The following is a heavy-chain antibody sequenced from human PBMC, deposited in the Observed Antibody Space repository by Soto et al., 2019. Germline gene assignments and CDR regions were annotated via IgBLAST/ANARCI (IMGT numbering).Heavy chain of an antibody. CDR2: ISYSGGST. CDR3: AKRMDSSGSRGHASDI. J-gene: IGHJ3*02. V-gene: IGHV3-23*01. D-gene: IGHD6-19*01. Sequence: GGSMKLSCAASGFTLNSSAMSWVRQAQGKGLEWVSTISYSGGSTYYADSVMGRFTISRDNSKNTLYLQMNSLRAEDAAVYYCAKRMDSSGSRGHASDIWGQGTSVTVSS. CDR1: GFTLNSSA.